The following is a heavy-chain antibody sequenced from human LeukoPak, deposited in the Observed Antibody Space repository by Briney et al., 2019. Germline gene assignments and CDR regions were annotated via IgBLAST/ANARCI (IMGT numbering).Heavy chain of an antibody. Sequence: GGSLRLSCVASGFTFGKYWMSWVRQAPGKGLEWVANIKLDGGEKNYVDSVKGRFTISRDNTKNSLYLQMNSLRAEDTAVYYCAKALTSGWYLDAFNIWGQGTMVTVSS. V-gene: IGHV3-7*01. CDR2: IKLDGGEK. CDR3: AKALTSGWYLDAFNI. CDR1: GFTFGKYW. J-gene: IGHJ3*02. D-gene: IGHD6-19*01.